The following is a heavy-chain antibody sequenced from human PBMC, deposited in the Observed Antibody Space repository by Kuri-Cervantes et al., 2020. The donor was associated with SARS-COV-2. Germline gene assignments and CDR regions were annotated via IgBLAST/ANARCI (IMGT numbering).Heavy chain of an antibody. Sequence: GSLRLSCAVYGGSFSGYYWNWIRQPPGKGLEWIGEINHSGSTNYNPSLKSRVTISVDTSKNQFSLKLSSVTAADTAVYYCARVWFGEFDWFDPWGQGTLVTVSS. D-gene: IGHD3-10*01. CDR2: INHSGST. CDR1: GGSFSGYY. J-gene: IGHJ5*02. V-gene: IGHV4-34*01. CDR3: ARVWFGEFDWFDP.